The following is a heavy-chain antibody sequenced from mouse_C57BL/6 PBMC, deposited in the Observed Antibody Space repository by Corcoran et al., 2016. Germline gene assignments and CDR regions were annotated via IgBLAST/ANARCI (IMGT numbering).Heavy chain of an antibody. J-gene: IGHJ1*03. D-gene: IGHD2-1*01. CDR2: IYWDDDK. CDR1: GFSLSTSGMG. V-gene: IGHV8-12*01. Sequence: QVTLKESGPGILQSSQTLSLTCSFSGFSLSTSGMGVSWIRQPSGKGLEWLAHIYWDDDKRYNPSLKSRLTISKDTSRNQVFLKITSVDTADTATYYCARSGYGNYGYFDVWGTGTTVTVSS. CDR3: ARSGYGNYGYFDV.